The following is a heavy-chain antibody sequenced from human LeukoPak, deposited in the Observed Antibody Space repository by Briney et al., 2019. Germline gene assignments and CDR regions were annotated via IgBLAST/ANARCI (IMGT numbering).Heavy chain of an antibody. J-gene: IGHJ6*02. D-gene: IGHD6-13*01. CDR3: ATGYLVTAGLMDV. Sequence: GASVKVSCKVSGYTLTELSMFWVRQAPGKGLEWMGSFDPEDGNTVYAQKFQGRVTMTEDTSTDTAYMELSSLRSEDTAVYYCATGYLVTAGLMDVWGQGTTVTVSS. CDR1: GYTLTELS. CDR2: FDPEDGNT. V-gene: IGHV1-24*01.